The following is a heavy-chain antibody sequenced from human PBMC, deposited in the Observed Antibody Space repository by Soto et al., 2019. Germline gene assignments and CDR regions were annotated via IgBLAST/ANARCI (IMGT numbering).Heavy chain of an antibody. Sequence: QVQLQESGPGLVKPSETLSLTCTVSGGSISNFYWTWIRQPPGKGLEWIGNVHYSGTTNYHPSVSSRVTTSVDTAKIQLSLNLTSGTAADTAGYYCAGHKDAGSARGGMDVWGQGTTVTVSS. D-gene: IGHD6-25*01. J-gene: IGHJ6*02. CDR2: VHYSGTT. CDR1: GGSISNFY. V-gene: IGHV4-59*08. CDR3: AGHKDAGSARGGMDV.